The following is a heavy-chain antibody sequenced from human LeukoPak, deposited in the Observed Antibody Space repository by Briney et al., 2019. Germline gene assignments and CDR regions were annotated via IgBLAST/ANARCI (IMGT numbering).Heavy chain of an antibody. CDR2: IYPGDSDA. CDR3: ARLSRGYYFDY. CDR1: EYSFSNYW. V-gene: IGHV5-51*01. Sequence: GESLKISCKGSEYSFSNYWIGWVRQMPGKGLEWMGIIYPGDSDARYSPSFQGQVTISADKSISTAYLQWSSLKASDSAMYYCARLSRGYYFDYWGQGTLVTVSS. J-gene: IGHJ4*02. D-gene: IGHD3-10*01.